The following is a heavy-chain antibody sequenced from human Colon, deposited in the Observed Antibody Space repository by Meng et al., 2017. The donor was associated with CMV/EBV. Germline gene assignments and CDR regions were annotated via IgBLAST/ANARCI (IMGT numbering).Heavy chain of an antibody. V-gene: IGHV6-1*01. CDR2: TYYRSKWYT. J-gene: IGHJ4*02. Sequence: CAISGDSVSTNSGAWNWLRQSPSRGLEWLGRTYYRSKWYTDYAVSVKSRITINPDTSKNQFSLQLTSVTPEDTAVYYCAKSLPHFDCWGQGTLVTVSS. D-gene: IGHD2-15*01. CDR1: GDSVSTNSGA. CDR3: AKSLPHFDC.